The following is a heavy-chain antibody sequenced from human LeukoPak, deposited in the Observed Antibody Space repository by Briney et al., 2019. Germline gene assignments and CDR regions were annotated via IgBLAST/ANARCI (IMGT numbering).Heavy chain of an antibody. J-gene: IGHJ5*02. CDR2: IRSKDQNSAT. D-gene: IGHD2-21*01. CDR1: GFSFSDSP. CDR3: ESSITKAGGS. V-gene: IGHV3-73*01. Sequence: GGSLRLSCAASGFSFSDSPIHWVRQACGKGLEWVGRIRSKDQNSATAYAESVKGRFTISRDDSKNMAYLQMNSLRIEDTAVYYCESSITKAGGSWGQGTLVTVSS.